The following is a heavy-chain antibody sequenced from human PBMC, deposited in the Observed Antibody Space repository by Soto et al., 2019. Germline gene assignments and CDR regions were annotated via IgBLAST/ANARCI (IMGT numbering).Heavy chain of an antibody. V-gene: IGHV3-74*01. J-gene: IGHJ4*02. CDR2: INSDGSDT. Sequence: PRGSLLLSCASSAFTFSLYWMAWVRQAPGKGLVWVSRINSDGSDTSYADSVKGRFTISRDNAKNTLYLQMNSLRAEDTAVYYCARDRSGPDYWGQGTLVTVSS. CDR3: ARDRSGPDY. CDR1: AFTFSLYW. D-gene: IGHD3-3*01.